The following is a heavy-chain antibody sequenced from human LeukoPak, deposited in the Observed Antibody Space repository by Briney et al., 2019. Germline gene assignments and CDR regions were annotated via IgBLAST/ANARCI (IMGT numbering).Heavy chain of an antibody. CDR1: GLPFTTFN. CDR3: ARDRGRTYDFDY. Sequence: GASVEVSCKASGLPFTTFNFYWVRQAPGQGLEWMGIVDPSDGATSYAQKFRGRVAMTRDMSTATVYLELKSLRSDDTALYYCARDRGRTYDFDYWGQGTLVTVSS. J-gene: IGHJ4*02. CDR2: VDPSDGAT. D-gene: IGHD1-1*01. V-gene: IGHV1-46*01.